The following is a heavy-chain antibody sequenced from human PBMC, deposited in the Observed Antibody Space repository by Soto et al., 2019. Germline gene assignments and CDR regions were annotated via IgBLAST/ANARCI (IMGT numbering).Heavy chain of an antibody. CDR2: VWYDDSRK. Sequence: QVQLVESGGGVVQPGRSLKLSCTASGFTFNIYGLHWVRRAPGKGPEWVAFVWYDDSRKYYADSVQGRFTVSKDNSKNTVYLQMDDLRAEDTGVYHCARDGYNIVTGRYYPDLAYGMDVWGQGTTVSV. J-gene: IGHJ6*02. CDR3: ARDGYNIVTGRYYPDLAYGMDV. D-gene: IGHD3-9*01. CDR1: GFTFNIYG. V-gene: IGHV3-33*01.